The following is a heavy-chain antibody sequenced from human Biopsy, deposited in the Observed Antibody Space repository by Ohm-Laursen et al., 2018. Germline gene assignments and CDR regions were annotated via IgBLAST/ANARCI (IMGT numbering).Heavy chain of an antibody. CDR3: AREKSGQSGRYFDY. V-gene: IGHV3-74*01. J-gene: IGHJ4*02. CDR1: GFTFNNSW. CDR2: VNIDGNIT. Sequence: SLRLSCAASGFTFNNSWMHWVRQVPGKWLVWVSRVNIDGNITNYADSAKGRFTISRDNARNTLYLQMNSLRGEDMAVYYCAREKSGQSGRYFDYWGPGTLVSVSS. D-gene: IGHD5-12*01.